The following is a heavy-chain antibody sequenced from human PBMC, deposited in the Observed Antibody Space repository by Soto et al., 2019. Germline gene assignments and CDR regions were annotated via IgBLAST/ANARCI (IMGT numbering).Heavy chain of an antibody. CDR3: ARESSAPNYYYYGMDV. V-gene: IGHV1-69*13. CDR1: GGTFSSYA. CDR2: IIPLLNTP. Sequence: SVKVSCKASGGTFSSYAVSWVRQAPGQGLEWMGVIIPLLNTPKYVQKFQGRVTLTADASATTAYMELSSLRSEDTAVYYCARESSAPNYYYYGMDVWGQGTTVTVSS. J-gene: IGHJ6*02. D-gene: IGHD6-25*01.